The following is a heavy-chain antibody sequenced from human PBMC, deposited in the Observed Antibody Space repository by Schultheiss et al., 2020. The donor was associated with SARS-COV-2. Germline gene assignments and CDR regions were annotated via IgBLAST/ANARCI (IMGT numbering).Heavy chain of an antibody. CDR1: GGSISSSNW. Sequence: SETLSLTCAVSGGSISSSNWWSWVRQPPGKGLEWIGEINHSGSTNYNPSLKSRVTISVDTSKNQFSLKLSSVTAADTAVYYCARGYSSSWANNWFDPWGQGTLVTVSS. J-gene: IGHJ5*02. CDR2: INHSGST. V-gene: IGHV4-4*02. CDR3: ARGYSSSWANNWFDP. D-gene: IGHD6-13*01.